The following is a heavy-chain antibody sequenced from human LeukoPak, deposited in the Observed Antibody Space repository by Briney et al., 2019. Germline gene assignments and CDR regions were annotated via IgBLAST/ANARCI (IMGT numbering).Heavy chain of an antibody. J-gene: IGHJ6*02. D-gene: IGHD6-6*01. Sequence: SETLSLTCAVYGGSFSGYYWSWIRQPPGKGLEWIGYIYYSGSTNYNPSLKSRVTISVDTSKNQFSLKLSSVTAADTAVYYCARLSIAGYDYYGMDVWGQGTTVTVSS. V-gene: IGHV4-59*08. CDR1: GGSFSGYY. CDR2: IYYSGST. CDR3: ARLSIAGYDYYGMDV.